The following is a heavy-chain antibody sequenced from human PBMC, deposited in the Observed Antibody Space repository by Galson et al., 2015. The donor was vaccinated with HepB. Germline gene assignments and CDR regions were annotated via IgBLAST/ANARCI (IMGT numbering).Heavy chain of an antibody. CDR3: ARESYYSGSGQNWYFDL. CDR1: GYTFTSYG. V-gene: IGHV1-3*01. Sequence: SVKVSCKASGYTFTSYGIHWVRQAPGQRLEWMGWINPGNTNTKYSQKFQGRVTITRDTSASTAYMELSSLRSEDTAVYYCARESYYSGSGQNWYFDLWGRGTLVTVSS. CDR2: INPGNTNT. J-gene: IGHJ2*01. D-gene: IGHD3-10*01.